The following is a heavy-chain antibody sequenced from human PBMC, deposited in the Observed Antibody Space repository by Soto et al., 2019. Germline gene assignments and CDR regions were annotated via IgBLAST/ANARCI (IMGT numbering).Heavy chain of an antibody. Sequence: GGSLRLSCAASGFSVRTNYMSWIRQAPGKGLEWVSYISSSSSYTNYADSVKGRFTISRDNAKNSLYLQMNSLRAEDTAVYYCARPPSQGFSYYFDYWGQGTLVTVSS. J-gene: IGHJ4*02. V-gene: IGHV3-11*06. CDR2: ISSSSSYT. CDR3: ARPPSQGFSYYFDY. CDR1: GFSVRTNY.